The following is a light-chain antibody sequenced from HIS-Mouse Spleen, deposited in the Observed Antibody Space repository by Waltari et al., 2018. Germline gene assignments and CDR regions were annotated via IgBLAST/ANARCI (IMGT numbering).Light chain of an antibody. CDR3: GTWDSSLSAVV. J-gene: IGLJ2*01. CDR1: SSHIGNNY. V-gene: IGLV1-51*01. CDR2: DNN. Sequence: QSVLTQPPSVSAAPGPKVTISCSGRSSHIGNNYVSWYQQLPGTAPKLLIYDNNKRPSGIPDRFSGSKSGTSATLGITGLQTGDEADYYCGTWDSSLSAVVFGGGTKLTVL.